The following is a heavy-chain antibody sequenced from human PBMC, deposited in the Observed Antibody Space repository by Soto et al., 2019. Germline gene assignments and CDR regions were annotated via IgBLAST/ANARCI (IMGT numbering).Heavy chain of an antibody. CDR2: INHSGGT. D-gene: IGHD6-13*01. V-gene: IGHV4-34*01. J-gene: IGHJ4*02. CDR1: GGSFSGHY. CDR3: AREGGDSSSWYFDY. Sequence: SETLSLTCAVYGGSFSGHYWSWIRQPPGKGLEWIGGINHSGGTSYNPSLKSRVTISVDTSKNQFSLQLNSVTPEDTAVYYCAREGGDSSSWYFDYWGQGTLVTVSS.